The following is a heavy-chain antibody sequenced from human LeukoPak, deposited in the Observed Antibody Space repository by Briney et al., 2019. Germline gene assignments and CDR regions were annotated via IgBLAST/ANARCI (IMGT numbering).Heavy chain of an antibody. CDR2: INPSGGST. V-gene: IGHV1-46*01. J-gene: IGHJ4*02. D-gene: IGHD2/OR15-2a*01. Sequence: GASETVSCKASGYTFTIYYMHWVRQAPAQGLEWMGIINPSGGSTSYAQKFQGRVTMTRDTSTSPVYMELSSLRSEDTAVYYCARQKEGYGNYYSDYWGRGTLVTVSS. CDR3: ARQKEGYGNYYSDY. CDR1: GYTFTIYY.